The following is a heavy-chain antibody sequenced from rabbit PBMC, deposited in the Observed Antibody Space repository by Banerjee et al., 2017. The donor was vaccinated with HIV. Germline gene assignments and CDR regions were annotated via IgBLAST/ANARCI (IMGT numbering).Heavy chain of an antibody. J-gene: IGHJ4*01. D-gene: IGHD4-2*01. V-gene: IGHV1S40*01. CDR1: GFSFSSNYW. CDR2: IGATST. Sequence: QSLEESGGDLVKPGASLTLTCTASGFSFSSNYWLCWVRQAPGKGLEWIACIGATSTYYATWAKGRFTISKTSSTTVTLQMTSLTAADTATYFCARDAGYAGSNLRGPGTLVTVS. CDR3: ARDAGYAGSNL.